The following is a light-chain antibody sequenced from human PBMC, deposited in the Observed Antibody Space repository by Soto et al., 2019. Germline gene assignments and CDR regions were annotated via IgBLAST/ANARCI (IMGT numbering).Light chain of an antibody. CDR3: QSYDSSIYVV. Sequence: NFMLTQPHSVSESPGKTVTISCTRSSGSIASNYVQWYQQRPGSAPTTVIYEDNQRPSGVPDRFSGSIDSSSNSASLTISGLKTEDGADYYCQSYDSSIYVVFGGGTKLTVL. V-gene: IGLV6-57*03. J-gene: IGLJ2*01. CDR2: EDN. CDR1: SGSIASNY.